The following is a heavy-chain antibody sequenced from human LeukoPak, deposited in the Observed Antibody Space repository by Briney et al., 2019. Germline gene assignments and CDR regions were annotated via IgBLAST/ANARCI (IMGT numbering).Heavy chain of an antibody. V-gene: IGHV3-7*01. CDR2: IKQDGSEK. Sequence: GGSLRLSCAASGFTFSSYWMSWVRQAPGKGLEWVANIKQDGSEKYYVDSVKGRFTISRDNAKNSLYLQMNSLRAEDTAVYYCARDPGTHYGSSWYYGMDVWGQGTTVTASS. J-gene: IGHJ6*02. CDR3: ARDPGTHYGSSWYYGMDV. CDR1: GFTFSSYW. D-gene: IGHD6-13*01.